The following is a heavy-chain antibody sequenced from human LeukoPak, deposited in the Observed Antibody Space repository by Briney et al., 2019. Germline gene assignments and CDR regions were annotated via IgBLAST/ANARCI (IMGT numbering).Heavy chain of an antibody. CDR2: IYPGDSDT. J-gene: IGHJ5*02. D-gene: IGHD3-10*01. Sequence: GESLKISCKGSGYSFTSYWIGWVRQMPGKGLEWMGIIYPGDSDTRHSPSFQGQVTISADKSISTAYLQWSSLKASDTAMYYCARQAAPGSYLDNWFDPWGQGTLVTVSS. CDR1: GYSFTSYW. CDR3: ARQAAPGSYLDNWFDP. V-gene: IGHV5-51*01.